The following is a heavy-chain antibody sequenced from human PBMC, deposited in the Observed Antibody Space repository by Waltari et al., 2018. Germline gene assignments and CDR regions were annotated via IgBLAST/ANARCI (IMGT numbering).Heavy chain of an antibody. V-gene: IGHV4-59*11. CDR3: ARDCEWNRDAFDI. CDR2: IYYSGST. J-gene: IGHJ3*02. CDR1: GGSISSHY. Sequence: QVQLQESGPGLVKPSETLSLTCTVSGGSISSHYWSWIRQPPGKGLEWIGYIYYSGSTNYNPSLKSRVTISVDTSKNQFSLKLSSVTAADTAVYYCARDCEWNRDAFDIWGQGTMVTVSS. D-gene: IGHD1-1*01.